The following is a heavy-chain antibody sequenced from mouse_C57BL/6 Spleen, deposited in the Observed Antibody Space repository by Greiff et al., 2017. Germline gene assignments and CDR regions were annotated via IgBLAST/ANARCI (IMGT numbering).Heavy chain of an antibody. J-gene: IGHJ4*01. D-gene: IGHD3-2*01. Sequence: VQLQQSGAELVKPGASVKLSCTASGFNIKDYYMHWVKQRTEQGLEWIGRIDPEDGEPKYAPNFQGKATITADTSSNTACLQLSSLTSEDTAVYYCAQTARGAMDYWGQGTSVTVSS. CDR2: IDPEDGEP. CDR1: GFNIKDYY. CDR3: AQTARGAMDY. V-gene: IGHV14-2*01.